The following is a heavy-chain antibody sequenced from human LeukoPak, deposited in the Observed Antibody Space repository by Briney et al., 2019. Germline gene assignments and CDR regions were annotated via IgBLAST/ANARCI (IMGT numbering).Heavy chain of an antibody. CDR3: ARDLVEYYFDY. V-gene: IGHV3-21*01. CDR2: ISSSSSYI. CDR1: GYTFSSYS. J-gene: IGHJ4*02. D-gene: IGHD3-16*01. Sequence: GGSRRLSCAASGYTFSSYSMNWVRQAPGKGLEWVSSISSSSSYIYYADSVKGRLTISRDNAKNSLYLQMNSLRAEDTAVYYCARDLVEYYFDYWGQGTLVTVSS.